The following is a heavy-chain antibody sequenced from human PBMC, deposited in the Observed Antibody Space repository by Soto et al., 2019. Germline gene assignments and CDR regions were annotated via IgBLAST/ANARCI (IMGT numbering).Heavy chain of an antibody. V-gene: IGHV3-23*01. Sequence: EVQLLESGGGLVQPGGSLRLSCAASGFTFSSYAMSWVRQAPGRGLEWLSGISGSGVVTYYADSVKGRFTISRDNSKNTLYLQMNSLRAEDTAVYYCATRTWIQLWRLEYWGQGTLVTASS. D-gene: IGHD5-18*01. CDR2: ISGSGVVT. CDR3: ATRTWIQLWRLEY. CDR1: GFTFSSYA. J-gene: IGHJ4*02.